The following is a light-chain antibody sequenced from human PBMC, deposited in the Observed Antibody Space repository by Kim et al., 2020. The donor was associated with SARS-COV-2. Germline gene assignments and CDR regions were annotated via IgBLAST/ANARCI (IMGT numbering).Light chain of an antibody. V-gene: IGLV2-11*01. CDR2: DVT. J-gene: IGLJ1*01. CDR3: CSYAGSHNYV. CDR1: TSDVGRYNY. Sequence: QSALTQPRSVSGSPGQSVTISCTGTTSDVGRYNYVSWYQHHPGKAPKLIIYDVTRRPSGVPDRFSGSKSGNTASLTISGLQAEDEADYHCCSYAGSHNYVFGTGTKVTVL.